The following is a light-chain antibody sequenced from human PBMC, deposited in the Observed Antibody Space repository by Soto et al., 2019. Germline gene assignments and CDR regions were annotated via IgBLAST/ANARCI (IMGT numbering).Light chain of an antibody. CDR1: SSDVGGYNY. V-gene: IGLV2-14*01. CDR2: EVR. Sequence: QSALTQPASVSGSPGQSITFSCTGTSSDVGGYNYVSWYQQHPGKAPKLMIYEVRNRPSGISFRFSGSKSGNTASLTISGLQAEDEADYYCSSYTSKSSLIFGGGTKLTVL. CDR3: SSYTSKSSLI. J-gene: IGLJ2*01.